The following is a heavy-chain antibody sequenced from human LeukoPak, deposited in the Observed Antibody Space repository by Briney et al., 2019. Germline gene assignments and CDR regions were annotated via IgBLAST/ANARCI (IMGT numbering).Heavy chain of an antibody. CDR2: ISAYNGNA. D-gene: IGHD1-26*01. CDR1: GYTFTSYG. J-gene: IGHJ4*02. CDR3: SRAALRVGATSRLDY. Sequence: ASVKISCKDSGYTFTSYGVSWVGQAPGQELEGMGWISAYNGNANSAKKRQGRVTMTTATSTSTTYMELRSLRYDSPTVFYYSRAALRVGATSRLDYWGQGTLVTVSS. V-gene: IGHV1-18*01.